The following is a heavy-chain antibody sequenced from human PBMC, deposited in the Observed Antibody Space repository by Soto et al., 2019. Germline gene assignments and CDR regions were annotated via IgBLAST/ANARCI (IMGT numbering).Heavy chain of an antibody. V-gene: IGHV3-66*01. CDR3: TRDPRDSCHGDY. D-gene: IGHD5-12*01. CDR2: VYADGST. J-gene: IGHJ4*02. CDR1: GFTVSNTY. Sequence: QLVESGGGLVQPGGSLRLSCTASGFTVSNTYLSWVRQAPGKGLEWVSAVYADGSTHYADSVKGRFTISRDNSKHTLSLKMYTLRAEDTAVYYCTRDPRDSCHGDYWVQGTRVTVSS.